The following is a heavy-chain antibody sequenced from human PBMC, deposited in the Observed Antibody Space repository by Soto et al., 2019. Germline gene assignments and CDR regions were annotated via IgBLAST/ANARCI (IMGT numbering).Heavy chain of an antibody. Sequence: GGSLRLSCAASGFTFSSYAMSWVRQAPGKGLEWVSAISGSGGSTYYADSVKGRFTISRDNSKNTLYLQMNSLRAEDTAVYYCAKDQKSSSSWYSGRYYYYYGMDVWGQGTTVTVSS. CDR1: GFTFSSYA. J-gene: IGHJ6*02. CDR2: ISGSGGST. CDR3: AKDQKSSSSWYSGRYYYYYGMDV. D-gene: IGHD6-13*01. V-gene: IGHV3-23*01.